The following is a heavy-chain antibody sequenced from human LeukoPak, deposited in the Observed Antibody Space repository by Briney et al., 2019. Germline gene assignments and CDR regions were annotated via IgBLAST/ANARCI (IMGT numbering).Heavy chain of an antibody. J-gene: IGHJ6*02. Sequence: PSETLSLTCTVSGGSISSYYWSWIRQPPGKGLEGIGYIYYSGSTNYNPSLKSRVTISVDTSKNQFSLKLSSVTAADTAVYYCARHYYDFWSDYYYYYGMDVWGQGTTVTVSS. CDR2: IYYSGST. CDR1: GGSISSYY. CDR3: ARHYYDFWSDYYYYYGMDV. D-gene: IGHD3-3*01. V-gene: IGHV4-59*08.